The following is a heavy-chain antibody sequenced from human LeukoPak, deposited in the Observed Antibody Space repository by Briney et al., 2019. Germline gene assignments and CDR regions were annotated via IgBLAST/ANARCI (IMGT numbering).Heavy chain of an antibody. CDR2: IWYDGSNK. D-gene: IGHD4-17*01. J-gene: IGHJ4*02. Sequence: GGSLRLSCAASGFTFSSYGMHWVRQAPGKGLEWVAVIWYDGSNKYYADSVKGRFTISRDNAKNSLYLQMNSLRAEDTAVYYCAGAYGDYEDKEFDYWGQGTLVTVSS. CDR1: GFTFSSYG. CDR3: AGAYGDYEDKEFDY. V-gene: IGHV3-33*01.